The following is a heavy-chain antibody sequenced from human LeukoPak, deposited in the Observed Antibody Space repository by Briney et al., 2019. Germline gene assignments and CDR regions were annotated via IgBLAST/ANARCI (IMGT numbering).Heavy chain of an antibody. V-gene: IGHV4-4*08. CDR2: IYTSGST. J-gene: IGHJ4*02. D-gene: IGHD3-10*01. Sequence: SETLSLTCTVSGGSISSYYWSWIRQPPGKGLEWIGRIYTSGSTNCNPSLKSRVTISVDASKNQFSLKLSSVTAADTAVYYCARAIWFGEGHDYWGQGTLVTVSS. CDR1: GGSISSYY. CDR3: ARAIWFGEGHDY.